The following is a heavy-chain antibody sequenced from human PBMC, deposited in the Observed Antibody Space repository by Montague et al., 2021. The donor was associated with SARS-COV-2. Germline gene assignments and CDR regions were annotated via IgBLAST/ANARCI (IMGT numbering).Heavy chain of an antibody. CDR2: IDYSGST. CDR3: ARVSLAAAATGSDY. V-gene: IGHV4-61*08. J-gene: IGHJ4*02. CDR1: GGSVSSGGYY. Sequence: SETLSLTCTVSGGSVSSGGYYWSWIRQPPGKGLEWIGHIDYSGSTNYXXXLKSRVTISLDTSKNQFSLKLTSVTAADTAVYYCARVSLAAAATGSDYWGQGTMVTVSS. D-gene: IGHD6-13*01.